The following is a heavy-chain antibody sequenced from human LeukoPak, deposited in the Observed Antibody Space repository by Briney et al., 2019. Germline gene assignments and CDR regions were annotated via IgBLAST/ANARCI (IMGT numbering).Heavy chain of an antibody. J-gene: IGHJ4*02. Sequence: PSETLSPTCTVSGDSISSYYWSWIRQPPGKGLEWIGYIYYSGSTNYNPSLKSRVTISVDTSQNQLSLKLSSVTAADTAVYYCAREGSGWYYFDYWGQGTLLTVSS. CDR2: IYYSGST. CDR3: AREGSGWYYFDY. D-gene: IGHD6-19*01. CDR1: GDSISSYY. V-gene: IGHV4-59*01.